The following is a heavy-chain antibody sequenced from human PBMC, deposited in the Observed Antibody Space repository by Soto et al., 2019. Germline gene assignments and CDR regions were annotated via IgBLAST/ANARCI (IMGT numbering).Heavy chain of an antibody. CDR3: TRDRSSNIVVVPAAIDYFDY. J-gene: IGHJ4*02. V-gene: IGHV3-49*03. Sequence: GGSLRLSCTASGFTFGDYAMSWFRQAPGKGLEWVGFIRSKAYGGTTEYAASVKGRFTISRDDSKSIAYLQMNSLKTEDTAVYYCTRDRSSNIVVVPAAIDYFDYWGQGTLVTVSS. D-gene: IGHD2-2*01. CDR1: GFTFGDYA. CDR2: IRSKAYGGTT.